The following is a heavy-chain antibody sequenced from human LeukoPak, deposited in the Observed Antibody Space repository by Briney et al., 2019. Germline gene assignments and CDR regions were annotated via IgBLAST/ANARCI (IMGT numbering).Heavy chain of an antibody. CDR1: GGTFSSYA. J-gene: IGHJ4*02. Sequence: SVKVSCKASGGTFSSYAISWVRQAPGQGLEWMGGIIPIFGTANYAQKFQGRVTITTDESTSTAYMELSSLRSEDTAVYYCASLPVEMADNPLHWGQGTLVTVSS. CDR2: IIPIFGTA. V-gene: IGHV1-69*05. CDR3: ASLPVEMADNPLH. D-gene: IGHD5-24*01.